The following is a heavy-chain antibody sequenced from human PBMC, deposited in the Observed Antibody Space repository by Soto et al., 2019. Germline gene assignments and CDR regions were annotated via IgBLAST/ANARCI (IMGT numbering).Heavy chain of an antibody. CDR3: ARIVVAVSNDAFDI. CDR1: GFSLSNARMG. D-gene: IGHD2-15*01. J-gene: IGHJ3*02. Sequence: QVTLKESGPVLVKPTETLTLTCTVSGFSLSNARMGVSWIRQPPGKALEWLAHIFSNDEKSYSTSLKSRLTLPKFTPXSQVVLTMTNMDPVDTATYYCARIVVAVSNDAFDIWGQGTMVTVSS. V-gene: IGHV2-26*01. CDR2: IFSNDEK.